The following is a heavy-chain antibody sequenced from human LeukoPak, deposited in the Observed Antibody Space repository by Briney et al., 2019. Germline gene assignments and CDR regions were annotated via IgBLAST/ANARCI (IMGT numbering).Heavy chain of an antibody. J-gene: IGHJ4*02. Sequence: GGSLRLSCAASGFTFSSYWMHWVRQAPGEGLVWVSRINSDGSSTSYADSVKGRFTISRDNAKNTLYLQMNSLRAEDTAVYYCARARIAATGGSKYYFDYWGQGTLVTVSS. CDR2: INSDGSST. D-gene: IGHD6-13*01. CDR3: ARARIAATGGSKYYFDY. CDR1: GFTFSSYW. V-gene: IGHV3-74*01.